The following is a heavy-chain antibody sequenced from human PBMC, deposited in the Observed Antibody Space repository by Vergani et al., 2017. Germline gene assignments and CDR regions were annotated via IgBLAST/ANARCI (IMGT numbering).Heavy chain of an antibody. V-gene: IGHV3-23*01. CDR2: ISGSGGST. D-gene: IGHD3-10*01. CDR1: GFTFSNYA. Sequence: EVQMLESGGGLVQPGGSLRLSCAASGFTFSNYAMTWVRQAPGKGLEWVSAISGSGGSTYYADSVKGRFTISRDNSKNTLYLQMNSLRAEDTAVYYCARDPSSYYGSGSYYKTHYYGMDVWGQGTTVTVSS. CDR3: ARDPSSYYGSGSYYKTHYYGMDV. J-gene: IGHJ6*02.